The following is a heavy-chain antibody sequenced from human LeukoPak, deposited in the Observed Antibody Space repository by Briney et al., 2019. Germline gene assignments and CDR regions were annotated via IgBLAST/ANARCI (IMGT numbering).Heavy chain of an antibody. J-gene: IGHJ6*03. CDR2: IWYDGSNK. D-gene: IGHD3-16*02. Sequence: PGGSLRLSCAASGFTFSSYGMHWVRQAPGKGLEWVAVIWYDGSNKYYADSVKGRFTISRDNSKNTLYLQMNSLRAEDTAVYYCARGNIPYRFYYYYMDVWGKGTTVTVSS. CDR3: ARGNIPYRFYYYYMDV. CDR1: GFTFSSYG. V-gene: IGHV3-33*01.